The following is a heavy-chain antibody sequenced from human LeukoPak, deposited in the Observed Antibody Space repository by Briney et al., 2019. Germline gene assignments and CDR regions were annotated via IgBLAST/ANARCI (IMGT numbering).Heavy chain of an antibody. V-gene: IGHV1-2*02. Sequence: ASVKVSCKASGYTFTGYYMHWVRQAPGQGLEWMGWINPNSGGTNYAQKFQGRVTMTRDTSISTAYMELSRLRSDDTAVYYCARERTLVLLWFGETSNQFDYWGQGTLVTVSS. CDR1: GYTFTGYY. CDR3: ARERTLVLLWFGETSNQFDY. D-gene: IGHD3-10*01. J-gene: IGHJ4*02. CDR2: INPNSGGT.